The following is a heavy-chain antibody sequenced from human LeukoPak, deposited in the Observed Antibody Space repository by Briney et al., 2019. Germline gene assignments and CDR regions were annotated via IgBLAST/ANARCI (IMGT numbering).Heavy chain of an antibody. V-gene: IGHV4-38-2*02. CDR2: IYHSGST. J-gene: IGHJ5*02. CDR3: ARSDIVVVPAAGGHWFDP. D-gene: IGHD2-2*01. Sequence: SETLSLTCTVSGYSISSGYYWGWIRQPPGKGLEWIGSIYHSGSTYYNPSLKSRVTISVDTSKNQFSLKLSSVTAADTAVYYCARSDIVVVPAAGGHWFDPWGQGTLVTVSS. CDR1: GYSISSGYY.